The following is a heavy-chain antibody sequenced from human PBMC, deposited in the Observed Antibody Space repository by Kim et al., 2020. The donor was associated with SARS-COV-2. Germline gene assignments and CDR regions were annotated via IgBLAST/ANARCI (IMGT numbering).Heavy chain of an antibody. CDR2: ISSSGSTI. CDR3: ARGFPITDWFFPHYYGMDV. J-gene: IGHJ6*02. V-gene: IGHV3-48*03. Sequence: GGSLRLSCAASGFTFSSYEMNWVRQAPGKGLEWVSYISSSGSTIYYADSVKGRFTISRDNAKNSLYLQMNSLRAEDTAVYYCARGFPITDWFFPHYYGMDVWGQGTTVTVSS. CDR1: GFTFSSYE. D-gene: IGHD3-9*01.